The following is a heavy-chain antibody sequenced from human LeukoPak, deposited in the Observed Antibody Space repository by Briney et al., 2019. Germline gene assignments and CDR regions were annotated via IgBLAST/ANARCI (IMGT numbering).Heavy chain of an antibody. CDR2: MSSDGNKN. CDR3: ARDLRGDYDFWSGRFLID. D-gene: IGHD3-3*01. Sequence: GRSLRLSCEASGFTFSHYAMHWVRQAPGKGLEWVAVMSSDGNKNYYADSVKGRFTISRDNSKDTLYLEMHSLIREDTAVYYCARDLRGDYDFWSGRFLIDWGRGTLVTVSS. CDR1: GFTFSHYA. V-gene: IGHV3-30*04. J-gene: IGHJ4*02.